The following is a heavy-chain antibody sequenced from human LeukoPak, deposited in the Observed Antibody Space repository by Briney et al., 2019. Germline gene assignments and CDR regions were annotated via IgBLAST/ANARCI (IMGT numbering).Heavy chain of an antibody. CDR2: ISGSSRTM. J-gene: IGHJ4*02. Sequence: GGSLRLSCAASGFTFSTYSMNWVRQAPGKGLEWVSYISGSSRTMYYADSVKGRFTISRDNAKKSLYLQMNSLRAEDAAVYYCARDLGLYDYGGNIDYWGQGTLVTVSS. CDR3: ARDLGLYDYGGNIDY. D-gene: IGHD4-23*01. V-gene: IGHV3-48*04. CDR1: GFTFSTYS.